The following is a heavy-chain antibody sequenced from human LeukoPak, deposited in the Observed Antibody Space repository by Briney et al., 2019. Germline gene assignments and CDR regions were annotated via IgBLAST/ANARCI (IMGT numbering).Heavy chain of an antibody. CDR3: AREQEAFDI. J-gene: IGHJ3*02. CDR1: GFTFSSNW. CDR2: IKPDGSED. V-gene: IGHV3-7*01. Sequence: GGSLRLSCAASGFTFSSNWMTWVRQAPGKGLEWVANIKPDGSEDYYVDSVKGRFTISRDNAKNTLSLQMNSLRADDTALYYCAREQEAFDIWGQGTMVTVSS.